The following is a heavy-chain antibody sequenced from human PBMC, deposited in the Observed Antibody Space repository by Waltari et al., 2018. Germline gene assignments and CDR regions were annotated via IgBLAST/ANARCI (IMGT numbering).Heavy chain of an antibody. CDR2: IKDRGDST. V-gene: IGHV3-23*01. J-gene: IGHJ4*02. Sequence: EVQLLESGGGFVQPGGSLRLSCAASGFPFSNYGMTWGRQATGKGVGGGACIKDRGDSTEYADSVKGRFTISRDNYKNTGYLQMSSLRGEDTAVYYCAKELGVFDYWGQGTLVTVSS. D-gene: IGHD2-8*02. CDR3: AKELGVFDY. CDR1: GFPFSNYG.